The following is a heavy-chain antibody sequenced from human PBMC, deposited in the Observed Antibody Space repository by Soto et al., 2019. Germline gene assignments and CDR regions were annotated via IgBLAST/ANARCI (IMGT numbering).Heavy chain of an antibody. CDR3: ARAMPQAYYGDYEGYYFDY. D-gene: IGHD4-17*01. CDR2: IIPILGIA. CDR1: GGTFSSYT. Sequence: QVQLVQSGAEVKKPGSSVKVSCKASGGTFSSYTISWVRQAPGQGLEWMGRIIPILGIANYAQKFQGRVTITADKSTRTAYMELSSLRSEDTAVYYCARAMPQAYYGDYEGYYFDYWGQGTLVTVSS. V-gene: IGHV1-69*02. J-gene: IGHJ4*02.